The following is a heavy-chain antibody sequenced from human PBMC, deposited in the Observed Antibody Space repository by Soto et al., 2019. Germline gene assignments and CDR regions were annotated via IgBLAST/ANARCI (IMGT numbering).Heavy chain of an antibody. J-gene: IGHJ6*02. CDR1: EYTLTGYY. V-gene: IGHV1-2*02. Sequence: DSVKVSCKASEYTLTGYYMNWVLQAPGQPLEWMGWINPNSGGTNYAQKFQGSVTMTRDTSISTAYMELSRLRSDDTAVYYCARTVGIAARPYYYYGMDVWGQGITVT. CDR2: INPNSGGT. D-gene: IGHD6-6*01. CDR3: ARTVGIAARPYYYYGMDV.